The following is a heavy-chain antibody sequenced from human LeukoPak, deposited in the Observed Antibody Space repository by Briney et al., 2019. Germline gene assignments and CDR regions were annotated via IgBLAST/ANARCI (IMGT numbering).Heavy chain of an antibody. Sequence: GGSLRLSCAASGFTFSSYAMSWVRQAPGKGLEWVANIKQDGSEKYYVDSVKGRFTISRDNAKNSLYLQMNSLRAEDTAVYYCARDRYYYDSSGYRIDAFDIWGQGTMVTVSS. CDR2: IKQDGSEK. CDR3: ARDRYYYDSSGYRIDAFDI. D-gene: IGHD3-22*01. V-gene: IGHV3-7*01. CDR1: GFTFSSYA. J-gene: IGHJ3*02.